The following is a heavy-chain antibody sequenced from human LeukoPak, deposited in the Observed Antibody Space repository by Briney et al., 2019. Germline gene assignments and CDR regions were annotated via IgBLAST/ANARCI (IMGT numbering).Heavy chain of an antibody. J-gene: IGHJ4*02. Sequence: GGSLRLSCAASGFLFSSSWMTWVRQTPGKGLEWVAYVSGSGSTVYYADSVKGRFTISRDNGKSSLYLQMNSLRVEDTALYYCVRQFASWGQGTLVTVSS. V-gene: IGHV3-48*01. CDR1: GFLFSSSW. CDR3: VRQFAS. CDR2: VSGSGSTV.